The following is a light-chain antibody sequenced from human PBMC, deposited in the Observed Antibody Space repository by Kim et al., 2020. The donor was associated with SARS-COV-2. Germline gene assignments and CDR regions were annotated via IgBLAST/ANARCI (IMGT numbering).Light chain of an antibody. J-gene: IGLJ3*02. V-gene: IGLV3-1*01. CDR1: KLGNKY. Sequence: SYELTQPPSVSVSPGQTASIICSGDKLGNKYTSWYQQKPGQSPFLVMYQDNKRPSGIPERFSGSNSGNTATLTITGTQAMDEADYYCQAWDSSTWVFGGGTQLTVL. CDR3: QAWDSSTWV. CDR2: QDN.